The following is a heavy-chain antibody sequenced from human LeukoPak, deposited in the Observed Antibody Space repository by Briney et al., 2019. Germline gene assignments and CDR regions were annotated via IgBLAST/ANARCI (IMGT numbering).Heavy chain of an antibody. D-gene: IGHD6-19*01. CDR3: ASLAVAGTSLFDY. J-gene: IGHJ4*02. CDR1: GFTFSSYA. V-gene: IGHV3-30*03. Sequence: GSLRLSCAASGFTFSSYAMSWVRQAPGKGLEWVAVISYDGSNKYYADSVKGRFTISRDNAKNSLYLQMNSLRAEDTAVYYCASLAVAGTSLFDYWGQGTLVTVSS. CDR2: ISYDGSNK.